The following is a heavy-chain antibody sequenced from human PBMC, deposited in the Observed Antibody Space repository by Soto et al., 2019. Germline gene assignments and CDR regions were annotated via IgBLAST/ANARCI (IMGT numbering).Heavy chain of an antibody. V-gene: IGHV1-2*02. CDR1: GYTFTGYY. CDR2: INPNSGGT. Sequence: QVQLVQSGAEVKKPGASVKVSCKASGYTFTGYYMHWVRQAPGQGLEWMGWINPNSGGTNYAQKFQGRVTMTRDTSISTAYMELSSLRSDDTVVYYCARAPVLLWFGAGGLDFDYWGQGTLVTVSS. CDR3: ARAPVLLWFGAGGLDFDY. J-gene: IGHJ4*02. D-gene: IGHD3-10*01.